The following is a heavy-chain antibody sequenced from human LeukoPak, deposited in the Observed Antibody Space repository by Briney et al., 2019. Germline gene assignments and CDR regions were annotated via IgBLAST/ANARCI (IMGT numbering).Heavy chain of an antibody. V-gene: IGHV1-2*02. J-gene: IGHJ3*02. Sequence: ASVKVSCKASGYTFTGYYMHWVRQAPGQGLEWMGWINPNNGGTNYAQKFQGRVTMTRNSSISTAHMDLSSLRSEDTAVYYCARGYLGIYGSGTYYYVFDIWGQGTMVTVSS. CDR1: GYTFTGYY. D-gene: IGHD3-10*01. CDR2: INPNNGGT. CDR3: ARGYLGIYGSGTYYYVFDI.